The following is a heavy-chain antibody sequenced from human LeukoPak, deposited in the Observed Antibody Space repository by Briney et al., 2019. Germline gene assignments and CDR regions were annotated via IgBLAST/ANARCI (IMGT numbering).Heavy chain of an antibody. CDR2: INPNSGGT. CDR1: GYTFTGYY. CDR3: ARGILSGRPGGYFQH. D-gene: IGHD3-16*02. V-gene: IGHV1-2*02. J-gene: IGHJ1*01. Sequence: ASVKVSCKASGYTFTGYYMHWVRQAPGQGLEWMGWINPNSGGTNYAQKFQGRVTMTRDTSISTAYMELSRLRSDDTAVYYRARGILSGRPGGYFQHWGQGTLVTVSS.